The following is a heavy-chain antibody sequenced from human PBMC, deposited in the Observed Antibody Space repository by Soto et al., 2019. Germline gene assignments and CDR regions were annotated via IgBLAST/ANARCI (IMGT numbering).Heavy chain of an antibody. CDR2: ISDSGGTT. CDR3: AKAARVTTLYNFDL. D-gene: IGHD4-4*01. J-gene: IGHJ4*01. CDR1: GFTFSSFG. V-gene: IGHV3-23*01. Sequence: SLRLSCAASGFTFSSFGMNWVRRAPGKGLEWVSVISDSGGTTFYADSVKGRFTISRDNSKNTLYLQVNSLSAEDTAVYYCAKAARVTTLYNFDLWGHGTLVTVSS.